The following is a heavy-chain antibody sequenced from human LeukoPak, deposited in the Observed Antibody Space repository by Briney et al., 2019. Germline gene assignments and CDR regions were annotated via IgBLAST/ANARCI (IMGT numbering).Heavy chain of an antibody. CDR3: XXPRAMATIYPYDAFDI. J-gene: IGHJ3*02. V-gene: IGHV1-46*01. D-gene: IGHD5-24*01. CDR2: INPSGGST. CDR1: GYTFTSYY. Sequence: GDSVKVSCKASGYTFTSYYMHWVRQAPGQGLEWMGIINPSGGSTSYAQKFQGRVTMTRDMSTSTVYMELSSLRSEDTAVYYCXXPRAMATIYPYDAFDIWGQGTMVTVSS.